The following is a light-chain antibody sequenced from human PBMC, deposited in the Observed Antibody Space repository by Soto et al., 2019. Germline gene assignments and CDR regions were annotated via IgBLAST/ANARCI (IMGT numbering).Light chain of an antibody. CDR3: SSYTSSSSYV. V-gene: IGLV2-14*01. J-gene: IGLJ1*01. CDR1: SSDGGTYNS. Sequence: QSALTQPASVSGSPGQAITISCTGTSSDGGTYNSVSWYQQYPGKAPKLMIHDVSNRPSGVSNRFSGSKSGNTASLTISGLQAEDEADYYCSSYTSSSSYVFGSGTKLTVL. CDR2: DVS.